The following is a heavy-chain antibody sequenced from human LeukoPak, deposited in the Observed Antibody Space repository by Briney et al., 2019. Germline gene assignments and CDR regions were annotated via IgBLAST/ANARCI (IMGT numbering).Heavy chain of an antibody. V-gene: IGHV4-4*07. CDR1: GGSISGHY. CDR3: AGNFYGSGSYYRFDY. D-gene: IGHD3-10*01. J-gene: IGHJ4*02. CDR2: IYTSGST. Sequence: SETLSLTCTVSGGSISGHYWSWLRQPAGKGLEWIGRIYTSGSTNYNPSLKSRVTISVDTSKNQFSLKLSSVTAADTAIYYCAGNFYGSGSYYRFDYWGQGTLVTVSS.